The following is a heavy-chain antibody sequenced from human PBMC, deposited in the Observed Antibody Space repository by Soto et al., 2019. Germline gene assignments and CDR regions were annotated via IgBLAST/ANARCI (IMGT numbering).Heavy chain of an antibody. J-gene: IGHJ4*02. CDR3: AKDTMGELLQLDY. CDR1: GFTFSSYG. V-gene: IGHV3-30*18. D-gene: IGHD1-26*01. CDR2: ISYDGSNK. Sequence: GGSLRLSCAASGFTFSSYGMHWVRQAPGKGLEWVAVISYDGSNKYYADSVKGRFTISRDNSKNTLYLQMNSLRAEDTAVYYCAKDTMGELLQLDYWGQGTLVTVSS.